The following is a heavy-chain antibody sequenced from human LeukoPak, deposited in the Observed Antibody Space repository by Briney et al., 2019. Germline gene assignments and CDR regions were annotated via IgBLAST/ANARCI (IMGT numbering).Heavy chain of an antibody. J-gene: IGHJ4*02. V-gene: IGHV4-34*01. CDR1: GGSFSGYY. CDR2: INHSGST. Sequence: ASETLSLTCAVYGGSFSGYYWSWIRQPPGKGLEWIGEINHSGSTNYNPSLKSRVTISVDTSKNQFSLKLSSVTAADTAVYYCARGLKPGSGSLEFGYWGQGTLVTVSS. CDR3: ARGLKPGSGSLEFGY. D-gene: IGHD3-10*01.